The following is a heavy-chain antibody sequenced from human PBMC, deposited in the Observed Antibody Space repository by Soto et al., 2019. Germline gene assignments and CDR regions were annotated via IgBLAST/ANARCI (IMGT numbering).Heavy chain of an antibody. CDR2: ISAYNGNT. J-gene: IGHJ6*02. CDR1: GYTFTSYG. V-gene: IGHV1-18*01. D-gene: IGHD1-1*01. Sequence: ASVKVSCKASGYTFTSYGFSWVRQAPGQGLEWMGWISAYNGNTNYAQKLQGRVTMTTDTSTSTAYMELRSLRSDDTAVYYCARVWVGTTFAYYYGMDVWGQGTTVTVSS. CDR3: ARVWVGTTFAYYYGMDV.